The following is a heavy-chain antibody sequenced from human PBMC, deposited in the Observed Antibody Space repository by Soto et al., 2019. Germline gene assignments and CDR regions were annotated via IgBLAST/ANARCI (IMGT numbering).Heavy chain of an antibody. D-gene: IGHD3-16*02. CDR1: EFTFSTYG. Sequence: QVQLVESGGGVVQPGRSLRLYCAASEFTFSTYGMHWVRQAPGKGLEWVAVISFDGNIQYYADSVKGRFTISRDNSKNTEFLQMDSLRPEDTAVYYCAKVSERSMITCGGVIAYWGQGTLVTVSS. J-gene: IGHJ4*02. CDR3: AKVSERSMITCGGVIAY. V-gene: IGHV3-30*18. CDR2: ISFDGNIQ.